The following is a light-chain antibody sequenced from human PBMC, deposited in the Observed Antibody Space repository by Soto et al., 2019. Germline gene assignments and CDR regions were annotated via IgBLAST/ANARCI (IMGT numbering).Light chain of an antibody. Sequence: QSVLTQPRSVSGPPGQSVTISCTGTSSDVGAYNYVSWYQQHPGKAPKLMTYDVSKRPSGVPDRFSGSKSGNTASLTISGLQAEDEADYYCCSYADNYSYVFGTGTKVTVL. CDR3: CSYADNYSYV. V-gene: IGLV2-11*01. CDR2: DVS. J-gene: IGLJ1*01. CDR1: SSDVGAYNY.